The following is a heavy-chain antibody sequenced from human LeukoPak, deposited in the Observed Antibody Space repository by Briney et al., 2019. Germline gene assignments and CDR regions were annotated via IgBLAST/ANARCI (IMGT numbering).Heavy chain of an antibody. CDR1: GGSISSSSYY. V-gene: IGHV4-39*01. D-gene: IGHD3-10*01. Sequence: SETLSLTCTVSGGSISSSSYYWGWIRQPPGKGLEWIESIYYSGSTYYNPSLKSRVTISVDTSKNQFSLKLSSVTAADTAVYYCARVPIHYYGSGGGAFDIWGQGTMVTVSS. CDR3: ARVPIHYYGSGGGAFDI. CDR2: IYYSGST. J-gene: IGHJ3*02.